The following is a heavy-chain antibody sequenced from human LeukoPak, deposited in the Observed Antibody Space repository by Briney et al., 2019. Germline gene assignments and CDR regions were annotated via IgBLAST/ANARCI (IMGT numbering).Heavy chain of an antibody. D-gene: IGHD3-16*02. J-gene: IGHJ4*02. CDR1: GFTFSNYA. CDR3: ARGRGGYHDS. Sequence: GGSLRLSCAASGFTFSNYAMHWVRQAPGKGLEYVSGININGGSTYNANSVKGRFTIPRDNSKNTLYLQMGSLRAEDMAVYYCARGRGGYHDSWGQGSLVTVSS. CDR2: ININGGST. V-gene: IGHV3-64*01.